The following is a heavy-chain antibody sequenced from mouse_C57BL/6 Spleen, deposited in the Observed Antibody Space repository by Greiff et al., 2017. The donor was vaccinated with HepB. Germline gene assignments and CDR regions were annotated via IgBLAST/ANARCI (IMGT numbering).Heavy chain of an antibody. CDR3: ARNSNFFAY. CDR1: GYTFTDYY. Sequence: EVQLQQSGPELVKPGASVKISCKASGYTFTDYYMNWVKQSHGKSLEWIGDINPNNGGTSYNQKFKGKATLTVDKSSSTAYMELRSLTSEDSAVYYCARNSNFFAYWGQGTLVTVSA. D-gene: IGHD2-5*01. CDR2: INPNNGGT. J-gene: IGHJ3*01. V-gene: IGHV1-26*01.